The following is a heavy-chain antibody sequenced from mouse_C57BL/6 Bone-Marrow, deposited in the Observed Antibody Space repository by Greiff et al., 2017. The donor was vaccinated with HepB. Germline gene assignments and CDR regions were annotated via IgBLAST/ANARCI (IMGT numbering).Heavy chain of an antibody. Sequence: EADGGLVQPKGSLKLSCAASGFSFNTYAMHWVPQAPGKGLEWVARIRSNSSNYATYYAESVKDRFTISRDDSQSMLYLQMNNLKTEDTAMYYCVRGGGFPFAYWGQGTRVTVSA. V-gene: IGHV10-3*01. CDR3: VRGGGFPFAY. CDR2: IRSNSSNYAT. J-gene: IGHJ3*01. CDR1: GFSFNTYA.